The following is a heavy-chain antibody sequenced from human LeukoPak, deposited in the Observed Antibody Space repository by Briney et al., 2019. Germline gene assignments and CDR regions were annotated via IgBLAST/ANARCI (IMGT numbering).Heavy chain of an antibody. D-gene: IGHD3-22*01. Sequence: GGSLRLSCAASGFIFSDYTMTWVRQAPGKGLEWVSSISTSRTYIYYADSVRGRFTISRDNAKNSLYLQMNSLRAEDTAVYYCARAPEYHYDDSAYYYADYWGQGALVTVSS. J-gene: IGHJ4*02. CDR3: ARAPEYHYDDSAYYYADY. CDR2: ISTSRTYI. CDR1: GFIFSDYT. V-gene: IGHV3-21*01.